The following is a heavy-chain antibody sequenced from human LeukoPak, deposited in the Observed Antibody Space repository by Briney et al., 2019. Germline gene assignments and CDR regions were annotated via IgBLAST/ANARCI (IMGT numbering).Heavy chain of an antibody. V-gene: IGHV4-61*02. CDR1: GGSISSGSYY. J-gene: IGHJ5*02. Sequence: TASQTLSLTCTVSGGSISSGSYYWSWIRQPAGKGLEWIGRIYTSGSTNYNPSLKSRVTISVDTSKNQFSLKLSSVTAADTAVYYCARDGTVNWFDLWGQGTLVTVSS. D-gene: IGHD4-17*01. CDR3: ARDGTVNWFDL. CDR2: IYTSGST.